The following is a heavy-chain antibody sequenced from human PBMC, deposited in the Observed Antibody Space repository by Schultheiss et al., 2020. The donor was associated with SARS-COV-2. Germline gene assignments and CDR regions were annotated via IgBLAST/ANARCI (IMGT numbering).Heavy chain of an antibody. D-gene: IGHD2-8*02. CDR1: GGTFSSYT. CDR2: IIPILGIA. V-gene: IGHV1-69*04. Sequence: SVKVSCKASGGTFSSYTISWVRQAPGQGLEWMGRIIPILGIANYAQKFQGRVTITADKSTSTAYMELSSLRSEDTAVYYCARDLAYCTGGVCLYEGFDYWGQGTLVTVSS. CDR3: ARDLAYCTGGVCLYEGFDY. J-gene: IGHJ4*02.